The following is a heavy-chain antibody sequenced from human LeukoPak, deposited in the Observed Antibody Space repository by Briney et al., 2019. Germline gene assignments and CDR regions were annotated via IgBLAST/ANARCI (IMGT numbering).Heavy chain of an antibody. CDR1: GASISSGDYS. V-gene: IGHV4-30-2*01. J-gene: IGHJ4*02. Sequence: SQTLSLTCAVSGASISSGDYSWSWIRQPPGKGLEWIGYIYHSGSTTYNPSLKSRLTISLDRSKNQISLKLNSVTAADTAVYYCAADHTSRSYRFDHWGQGTLVTVSS. D-gene: IGHD3-10*01. CDR2: IYHSGST. CDR3: AADHTSRSYRFDH.